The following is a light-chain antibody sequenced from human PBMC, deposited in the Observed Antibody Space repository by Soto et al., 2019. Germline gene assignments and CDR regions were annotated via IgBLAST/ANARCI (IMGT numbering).Light chain of an antibody. CDR2: AAS. V-gene: IGKV1-39*01. Sequence: DIQMTQSPSSLSASVGDRVTITCRASQSISSCLNWYQQKPGKAPKLLIYAASSLQSGVPLRFSGSGSGTDFTLTISSLQPEDFATYYCQQSYSTRWTFGQGTKVEIK. J-gene: IGKJ1*01. CDR3: QQSYSTRWT. CDR1: QSISSC.